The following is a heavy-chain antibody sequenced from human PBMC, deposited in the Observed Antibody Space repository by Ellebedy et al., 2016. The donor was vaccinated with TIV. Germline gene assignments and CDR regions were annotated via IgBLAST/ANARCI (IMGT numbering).Heavy chain of an antibody. CDR1: GFNFSTYW. D-gene: IGHD5-24*01. Sequence: GGSLRLXCAASGFNFSTYWIHWVRQVSGKGLVWVSRINSDGSSTSYADSVKGRFTISRDNAKNTLYLQMNSLRAEDTAVYFCARGEGWIDNWGQGTLVTVSS. V-gene: IGHV3-74*01. CDR2: INSDGSST. J-gene: IGHJ4*02. CDR3: ARGEGWIDN.